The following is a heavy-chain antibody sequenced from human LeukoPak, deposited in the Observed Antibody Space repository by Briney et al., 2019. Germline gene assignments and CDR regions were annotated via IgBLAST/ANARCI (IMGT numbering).Heavy chain of an antibody. Sequence: GGSLRLSCAASGFTFSSYGMSWVRQAPGKGLEWVSAISGSGGSTYYADSVKGRFTISRDNSKNTLYLQMNSLRAEDTAVYYCAKDPYSSGWYGSNWFDPWGRGTLVTVSS. CDR2: ISGSGGST. J-gene: IGHJ5*02. CDR3: AKDPYSSGWYGSNWFDP. V-gene: IGHV3-23*01. CDR1: GFTFSSYG. D-gene: IGHD6-19*01.